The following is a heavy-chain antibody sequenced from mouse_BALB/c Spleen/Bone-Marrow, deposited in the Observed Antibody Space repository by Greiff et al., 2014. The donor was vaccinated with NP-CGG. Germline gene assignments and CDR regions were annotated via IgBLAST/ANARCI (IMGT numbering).Heavy chain of an antibody. CDR3: ARSGYYGSSYFDY. J-gene: IGHJ2*01. V-gene: IGHV1-20*02. CDR2: INPYNGDT. Sequence: EVQLQQSGPELVKPGASVKISCKASGYSFTGYFMNWVMQSHGKSLEWIGRINPYNGDTFYNQKFKGKATLTVDKSSSTAHMELRSLASEDSAVYYCARSGYYGSSYFDYWSQGTTLTVSS. D-gene: IGHD1-1*01. CDR1: GYSFTGYF.